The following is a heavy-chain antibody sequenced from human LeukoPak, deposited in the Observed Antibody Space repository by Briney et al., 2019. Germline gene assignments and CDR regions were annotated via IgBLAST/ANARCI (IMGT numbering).Heavy chain of an antibody. V-gene: IGHV4-34*01. CDR3: AAYCSSTSCTNYYYYGMDV. D-gene: IGHD2-2*01. CDR1: GGSFSGYY. J-gene: IGHJ6*02. CDR2: INHSGST. Sequence: PSETLSLTCAVYGGSFSGYYWSGIRQPPGKGLEWIGEINHSGSTNYNPSLKSRVTISVDTSKNQFSLKLSSVTAADTAVYYCAAYCSSTSCTNYYYYGMDVWGQGTTVTVSS.